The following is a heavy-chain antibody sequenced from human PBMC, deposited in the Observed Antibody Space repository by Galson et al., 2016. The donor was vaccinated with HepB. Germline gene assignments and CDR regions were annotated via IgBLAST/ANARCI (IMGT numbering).Heavy chain of an antibody. D-gene: IGHD5-24*01. CDR1: GDSVSRNNVA. V-gene: IGHV6-1*01. CDR3: ARDGRLEYYGMDV. Sequence: CAISGDSVSRNNVAWYWIRQSPSRGLEWLGRTYHSSKWYNDYALSLKSRISINADTSKNQIFLQLNSVTPDDTAVYYCARDGRLEYYGMDVWGQGTTVTVSS. J-gene: IGHJ6*02. CDR2: TYHSSKWYN.